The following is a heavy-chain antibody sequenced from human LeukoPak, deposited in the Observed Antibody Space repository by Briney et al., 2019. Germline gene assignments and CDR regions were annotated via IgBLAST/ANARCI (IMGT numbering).Heavy chain of an antibody. CDR3: ARDRYYGSAQTLDY. CDR1: GYTFTGYY. V-gene: IGHV1-2*02. CDR2: INPNSGGT. J-gene: IGHJ4*02. Sequence: ASVKVSRKASGYTFTGYYMHWVRQAPGQGLEWMGWINPNSGGTNYAQKFQGRVTMTRDTSISIAYMELSRLRSDDTAVYYCARDRYYGSAQTLDYWGQGTLVTVSS. D-gene: IGHD3-10*01.